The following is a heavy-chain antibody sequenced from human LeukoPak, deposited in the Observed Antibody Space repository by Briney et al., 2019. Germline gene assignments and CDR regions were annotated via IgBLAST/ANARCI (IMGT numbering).Heavy chain of an antibody. Sequence: GASVKVSCKASGGTFSSYAISWVRQAPGQGLEWMGRIIPILGIANYAQKFQGRVTITADKTTSTAYMELSSLRSEDTAVYYCASTEQLVHGMDVWGQGTTVTVSS. V-gene: IGHV1-69*04. D-gene: IGHD6-13*01. CDR2: IIPILGIA. J-gene: IGHJ6*02. CDR3: ASTEQLVHGMDV. CDR1: GGTFSSYA.